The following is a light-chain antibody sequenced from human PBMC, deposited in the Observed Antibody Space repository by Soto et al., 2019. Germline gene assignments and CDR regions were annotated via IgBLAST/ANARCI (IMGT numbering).Light chain of an antibody. CDR3: QQRSNCPLT. J-gene: IGKJ4*01. Sequence: EIVLTQSPAPLSLSPGERATLSCRASQSVSSYLAWYQQKPGQAPRLLIYDASNRATGIPARFSGSGSGTDFTLTISRLEPEDFAVYYCQQRSNCPLTFGGGTKVEI. CDR2: DAS. V-gene: IGKV3-11*01. CDR1: QSVSSY.